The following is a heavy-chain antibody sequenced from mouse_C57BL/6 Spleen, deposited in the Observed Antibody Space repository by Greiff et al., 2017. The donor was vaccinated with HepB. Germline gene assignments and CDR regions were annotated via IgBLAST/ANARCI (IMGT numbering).Heavy chain of an antibody. CDR2: INPSSGYT. V-gene: IGHV1-4*01. Sequence: VKLQESGAELARPGASVKMSCKASGYTFTSYTMHWVKQRPGQGLEWIGYINPSSGYTKYNQKFKDKATLTADKSSSTAYMQLSSLTSEDSAVYYCANSWCAYWGQGTLVTVSA. CDR1: GYTFTSYT. CDR3: ANSWCAY. J-gene: IGHJ3*01.